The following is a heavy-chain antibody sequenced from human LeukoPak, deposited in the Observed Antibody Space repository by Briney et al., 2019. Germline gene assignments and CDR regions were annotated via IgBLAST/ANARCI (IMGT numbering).Heavy chain of an antibody. CDR1: GFIFSAFG. D-gene: IGHD1-26*01. Sequence: GGSLRLSCVASGFIFSAFGMNWVRQAPGKGLEWVSYIGSGGSAIHYADSVKGRFTIFRDNAKNSLYLQMNSLRADDAAVYYCARSGSHDYWGQGTLVTVSS. CDR3: ARSGSHDY. J-gene: IGHJ4*02. V-gene: IGHV3-48*01. CDR2: IGSGGSAI.